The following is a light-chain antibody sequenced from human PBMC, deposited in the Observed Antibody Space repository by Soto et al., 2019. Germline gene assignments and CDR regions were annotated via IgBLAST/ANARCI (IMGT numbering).Light chain of an antibody. J-gene: IGKJ4*01. V-gene: IGKV3-11*01. Sequence: EILLTQSPDTLSLSPGERATLSCGASQTVTKYLAWYQQKPGQAPRLLIYDASNRATGVPARFIGSGSGTNFTLTISRLEPEDFAVYYCQQRSNWVTFGGGTKVDIK. CDR3: QQRSNWVT. CDR2: DAS. CDR1: QTVTKY.